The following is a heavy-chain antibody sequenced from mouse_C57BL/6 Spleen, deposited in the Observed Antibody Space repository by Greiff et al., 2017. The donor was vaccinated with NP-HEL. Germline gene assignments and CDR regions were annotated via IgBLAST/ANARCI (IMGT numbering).Heavy chain of an antibody. CDR1: GFSLSTSGMG. Sequence: QVTLKECGPGILQSSQTLSLTCSFSGFSLSTSGMGVSWIRQPSGKGLEWLAHIYWDDDKRYNPSLKSRLTISKDTSRNQVFLKITSVDTADTATYYCARCYGSRHWFAYWGQGTLVTVSA. D-gene: IGHD1-1*01. V-gene: IGHV8-12*01. J-gene: IGHJ3*01. CDR2: IYWDDDK. CDR3: ARCYGSRHWFAY.